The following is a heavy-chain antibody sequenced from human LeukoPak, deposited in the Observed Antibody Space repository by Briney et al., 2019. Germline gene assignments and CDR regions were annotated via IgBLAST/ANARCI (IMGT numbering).Heavy chain of an antibody. V-gene: IGHV3-23*01. J-gene: IGHJ4*02. D-gene: IGHD5-24*01. CDR1: GFTFSIYA. CDR2: ISDSGDSI. Sequence: GGPLRLSCAVSGFTFSIYAMSWVRQAPGRGLEGVSAISDSGDSIYYADSVRGRFTVSRDNSKNTLYLQMHSLRAEDTAVYYCAKKMTITGWLYYFDYWGQGTLVTVSS. CDR3: AKKMTITGWLYYFDY.